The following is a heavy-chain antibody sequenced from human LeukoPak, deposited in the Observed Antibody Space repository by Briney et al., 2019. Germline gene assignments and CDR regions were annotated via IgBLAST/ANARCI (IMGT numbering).Heavy chain of an antibody. Sequence: PGGSLRLSCAASGFTFSSYAMSWVRQAPGKGLEWVSYISSSGSTIYYADSVKGRFTISRDNAKNSLYLQMNSLRAEDTAVYYCARDVRAISLVGGVIITDYWGQGTLVTVSS. CDR3: ARDVRAISLVGGVIITDY. D-gene: IGHD3-10*01. V-gene: IGHV3-48*04. CDR2: ISSSGSTI. CDR1: GFTFSSYA. J-gene: IGHJ4*02.